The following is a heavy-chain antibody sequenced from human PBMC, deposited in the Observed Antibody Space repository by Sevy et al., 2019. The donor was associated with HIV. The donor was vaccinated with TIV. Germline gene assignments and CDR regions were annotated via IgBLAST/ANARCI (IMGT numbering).Heavy chain of an antibody. Sequence: GGSLRLSCTASGFTFSFQAMGWVRQAPGRGLEWVSCITGGEVTTYYADSVKGRFTNSRDNSKNTLYLQMNNVRAEDTAVYYCAKDMGRFDYWGQGTLVTVSS. D-gene: IGHD3-10*01. J-gene: IGHJ4*02. CDR3: AKDMGRFDY. CDR2: ITGGEVTT. CDR1: GFTFSFQA. V-gene: IGHV3-23*01.